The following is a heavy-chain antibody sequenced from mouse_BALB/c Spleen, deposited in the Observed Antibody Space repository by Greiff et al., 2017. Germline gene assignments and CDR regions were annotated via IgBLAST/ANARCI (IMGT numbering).Heavy chain of an antibody. CDR2: ISSGGGST. CDR1: GFAFSSYD. CDR3: ARHYYKGGYFDY. V-gene: IGHV5-12-1*01. D-gene: IGHD2-12*01. Sequence: EVNVVESGGGLVKPGGSLKLSCAASGFAFSSYDMSWVRQTPEKRLEWVAYISSGGGSTYYPDTVKGRFTISRDNAKNTLYLQMSSLKSEDTAMYYCARHYYKGGYFDYWGQGTTLTVSS. J-gene: IGHJ2*01.